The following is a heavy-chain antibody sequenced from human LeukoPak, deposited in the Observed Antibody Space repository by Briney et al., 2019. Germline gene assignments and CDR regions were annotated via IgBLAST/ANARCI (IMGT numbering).Heavy chain of an antibody. CDR1: GYSISSGYY. V-gene: IGHV4-38-2*02. CDR2: IYHSGST. D-gene: IGHD6-19*01. CDR3: ASRIAVAGTGWFDP. Sequence: SETLSLTCTVSGYSISSGYYWGWIRQPPGKGLEWIGSIYHSGSTYYNPSLKSRVTISVDTSKNQFSLKLSSVTAADTAVYYCASRIAVAGTGWFDPWGQGTLVTVSS. J-gene: IGHJ5*02.